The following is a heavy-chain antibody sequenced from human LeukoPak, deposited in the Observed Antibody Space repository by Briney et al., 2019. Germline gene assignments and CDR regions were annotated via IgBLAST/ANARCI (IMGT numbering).Heavy chain of an antibody. D-gene: IGHD5-18*01. CDR3: ARVTSGGYARVFDH. Sequence: SETLSLTCSVSGVSIRSSSYYWGWIRQPPGKGLDWIGSIFYSGTTYYKPSLKSRVTISVDTSKNQFSLNLSSVTAADMAVYFCARVTSGGYARVFDHWGQGTLVTVSS. V-gene: IGHV4-39*07. CDR1: GVSIRSSSYY. J-gene: IGHJ4*02. CDR2: IFYSGTT.